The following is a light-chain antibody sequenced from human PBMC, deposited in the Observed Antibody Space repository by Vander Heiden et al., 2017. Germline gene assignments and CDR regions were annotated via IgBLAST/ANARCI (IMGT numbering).Light chain of an antibody. J-gene: IGKJ1*01. CDR1: QSLLYSSNNKNY. Sequence: DIVLTPSPDSLAVCQGERATINCKSSQSLLYSSNNKNYLAWYQQKPGQPPRLLIYWASNRESGVPDRFSGRGSGTDFTLTISSLQAEDVAVYYCQQYHSSVTFGQGTKVEIK. V-gene: IGKV4-1*01. CDR2: WAS. CDR3: QQYHSSVT.